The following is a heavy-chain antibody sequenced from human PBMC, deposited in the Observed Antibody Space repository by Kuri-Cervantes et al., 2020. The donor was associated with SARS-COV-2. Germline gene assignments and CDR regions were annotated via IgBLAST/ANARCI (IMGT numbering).Heavy chain of an antibody. D-gene: IGHD1-14*01. V-gene: IGHV4-30-2*01. CDR3: ARDLPEGDAFDI. CDR1: GDSISNDGYS. CDR2: IYHSGST. Sequence: LRLSCAVSGDSISNDGYSWSWIRQPPGKGLEWIGYIYHSGSTYYNPSLKSRVTISVDTSKNQFSLKLSSVTAADTAVYYCARDLPEGDAFDIWGQGTMVTVSS. J-gene: IGHJ3*02.